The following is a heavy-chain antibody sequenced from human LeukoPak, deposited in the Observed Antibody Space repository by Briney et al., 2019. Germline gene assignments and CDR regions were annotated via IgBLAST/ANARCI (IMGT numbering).Heavy chain of an antibody. J-gene: IGHJ3*02. Sequence: GGSLRLSCAASGFTFSNYWMHWVRQAPGKGLVWVSRIRHDAGVSTYADSVKGRFTISRDNAKNSLYLQMNSLRAEDTAVYYCITDPGAWAPIWGQGTMVTVSS. CDR3: ITDPGAWAPI. V-gene: IGHV3-74*01. CDR2: IRHDAGVS. D-gene: IGHD1-26*01. CDR1: GFTFSNYW.